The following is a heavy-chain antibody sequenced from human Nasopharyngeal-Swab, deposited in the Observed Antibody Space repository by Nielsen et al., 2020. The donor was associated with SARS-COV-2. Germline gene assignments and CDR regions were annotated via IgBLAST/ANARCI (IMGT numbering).Heavy chain of an antibody. CDR2: IYYSGST. CDR3: AREGRSTVTTSGYFAY. D-gene: IGHD4-17*01. V-gene: IGHV4-59*01. CDR1: GGSISSYY. J-gene: IGHJ4*02. Sequence: SETLSLTCTVSGGSISSYYWSWIRQPPGKGLEWIGYIYYSGSTNYNPSLKSRVTISVDTSKNQFSLKLSSVTAADTAVYYCAREGRSTVTTSGYFAYWGQGTLVSVSS.